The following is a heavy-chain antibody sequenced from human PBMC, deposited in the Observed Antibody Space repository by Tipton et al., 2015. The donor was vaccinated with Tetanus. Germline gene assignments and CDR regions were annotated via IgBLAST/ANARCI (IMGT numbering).Heavy chain of an antibody. CDR3: ARDSRVLGPWFY. CDR1: GGSFSGYY. CDR2: INHSGST. D-gene: IGHD3-16*01. Sequence: TLSLTCAVYGGSFSGYYWSWIRQPPGKGLEWIGEINHSGSTNYNPSLKGRVTISVDTSKNQFSLKLSSVTAADTAAYYCARDSRVLGPWFYWGQGTLVTVSS. J-gene: IGHJ4*02. V-gene: IGHV4-34*01.